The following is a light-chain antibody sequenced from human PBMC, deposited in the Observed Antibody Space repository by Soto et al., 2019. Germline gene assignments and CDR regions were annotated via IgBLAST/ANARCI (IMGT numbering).Light chain of an antibody. J-gene: IGKJ5*01. CDR3: QQYTGPPTT. V-gene: IGKV3-20*01. Sequence: DIILTQSPDPLSLSPGERATLSCISSQTVSSHYLAWCQQRPGQAPRLIIYGASTRAAGIPDRFSGSWSGTDCTLTITRLEPEDAAVYFCQQYTGPPTTFGQGTRLEI. CDR2: GAS. CDR1: QTVSSHY.